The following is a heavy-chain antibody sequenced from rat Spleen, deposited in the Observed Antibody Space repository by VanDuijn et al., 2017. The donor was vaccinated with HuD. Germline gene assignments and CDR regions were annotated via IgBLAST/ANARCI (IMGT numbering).Heavy chain of an antibody. CDR1: GFTFSNYG. V-gene: IGHV5-19*01. Sequence: EVQLVESGGGLVQPGRSLKLSCAASGFTFSNYGMHWIRQAPTKGLEWVASISPSGGSTYYRDSVKGRFTISRDNAKSTLCLQMDSLRSEDTATYYCARHPDYSNYFDYWGQGVMVTVSS. D-gene: IGHD1-1*01. CDR2: ISPSGGST. J-gene: IGHJ2*01. CDR3: ARHPDYSNYFDY.